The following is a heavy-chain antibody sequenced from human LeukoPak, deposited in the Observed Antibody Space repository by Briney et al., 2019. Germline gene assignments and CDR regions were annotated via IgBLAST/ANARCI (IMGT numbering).Heavy chain of an antibody. CDR3: ARSLPASIFGVVIPFDP. D-gene: IGHD3-3*01. V-gene: IGHV4-59*12. CDR1: GGSISSYY. Sequence: SETLSLTCTVSGGSISSYYWSWIRQHPGKGLEWIGYIYYSGSTYYNPSLKSRVTISVDTSKNQFSLKLSSVTAADTAVFYCARSLPASIFGVVIPFDPWGQGTLVTVSS. CDR2: IYYSGST. J-gene: IGHJ5*02.